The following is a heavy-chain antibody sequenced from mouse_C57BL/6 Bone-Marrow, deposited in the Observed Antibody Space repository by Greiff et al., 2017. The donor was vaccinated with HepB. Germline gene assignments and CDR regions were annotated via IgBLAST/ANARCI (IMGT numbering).Heavy chain of an antibody. Sequence: DVMLVESGGGLVKPGGSLKLSCAASGFTFSSYAMSWVRQTPEKRLEWVATISDGGSYTYYPDNVKGRFTISRDNAKNNLYLQMSHLKSEDTAMYYCARARLLRYEYFDVWGTGTTVTVSS. V-gene: IGHV5-4*03. CDR2: ISDGGSYT. CDR1: GFTFSSYA. J-gene: IGHJ1*03. D-gene: IGHD1-1*01. CDR3: ARARLLRYEYFDV.